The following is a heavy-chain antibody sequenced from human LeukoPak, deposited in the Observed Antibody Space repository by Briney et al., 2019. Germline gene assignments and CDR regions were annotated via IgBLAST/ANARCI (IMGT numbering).Heavy chain of an antibody. CDR1: GFTFRSYG. Sequence: PGGSLRLSCAASGFTFRSYGMHWVRQAPGKGLEWVAVISYDGSNKYYADSVKGRFTISRDNSKNTLYLQMNSLRAEDTAVYYCARDDDPCYYDSSAVGACGMDVWGQGTTVTVSS. D-gene: IGHD3-22*01. CDR3: ARDDDPCYYDSSAVGACGMDV. J-gene: IGHJ6*02. V-gene: IGHV3-30*19. CDR2: ISYDGSNK.